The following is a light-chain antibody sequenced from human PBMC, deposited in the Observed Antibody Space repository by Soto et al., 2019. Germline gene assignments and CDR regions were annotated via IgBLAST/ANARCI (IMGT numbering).Light chain of an antibody. V-gene: IGKV3-15*01. CDR2: GAS. CDR3: QQYYNWPPYT. CDR1: QSVDTN. J-gene: IGKJ2*01. Sequence: EVVMTQSPATLSVSPGDRATLSCRASQSVDTNVAWYQQKPGQAPRLIVHGASTRATGVPARFTGIGSGTDFTLTVSGLQSADFAVYYCQQYYNWPPYTFGQGTKLQIK.